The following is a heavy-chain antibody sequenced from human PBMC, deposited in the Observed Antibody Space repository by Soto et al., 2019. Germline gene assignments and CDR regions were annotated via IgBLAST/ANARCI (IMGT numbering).Heavy chain of an antibody. CDR2: IYYSGST. Sequence: QVQLQESGPGLVKPSQTLSLTCTVSGGSISSGGYYWSWIRQHPGKGLEWIGYIYYSGSTYYNPSLKSRVTLSVDTPKNQFSLKLSSVTAADTAVYYCARDVRGENWFDPWGQGTLVTVSS. CDR1: GGSISSGGYY. V-gene: IGHV4-31*03. J-gene: IGHJ5*02. CDR3: ARDVRGENWFDP.